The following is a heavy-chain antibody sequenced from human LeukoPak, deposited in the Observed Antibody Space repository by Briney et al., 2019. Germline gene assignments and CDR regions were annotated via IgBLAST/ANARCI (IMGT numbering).Heavy chain of an antibody. CDR2: IIPIFGTA. D-gene: IGHD6-19*01. CDR1: GYTFTGYY. J-gene: IGHJ4*02. Sequence: SVKVSCKASGYTFTGYYMHWVRQAPGQGLEWMGRIIPIFGTANYAQKFQGRVTITTDESTSTAYMELSSLRSEDTAVYYCARGLRWAGTFDYWGQGTLVTVSP. V-gene: IGHV1-69*05. CDR3: ARGLRWAGTFDY.